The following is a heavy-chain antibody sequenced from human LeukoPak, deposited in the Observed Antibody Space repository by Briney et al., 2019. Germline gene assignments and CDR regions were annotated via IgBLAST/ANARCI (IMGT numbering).Heavy chain of an antibody. CDR2: ISGSGGRT. Sequence: PGGSLRLSCAASGFTFSSYAMSWVRQAPGKGLEWVSSISGSGGRTYYADSVKGRFTISRDNPNNTLYLQMNSLRAEDTAVYYCTRRLRNHFDYWGQGTQVTVSS. CDR3: TRRLRNHFDY. J-gene: IGHJ4*02. D-gene: IGHD5-12*01. CDR1: GFTFSSYA. V-gene: IGHV3-23*01.